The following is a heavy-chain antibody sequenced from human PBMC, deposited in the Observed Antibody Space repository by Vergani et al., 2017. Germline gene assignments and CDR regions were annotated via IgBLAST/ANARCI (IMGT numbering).Heavy chain of an antibody. Sequence: QVQLQESGPGLVKPSETLSLTCTVSGGPISSYYWSWIRQPAGKGLEWIGRIYTSGSTNYNPSLKSRVTMSVDTSKNQFSLKLRSLTAADTAVYYCARDTKYCSSTSCTYNWFDPWGQGTLVTVSS. CDR2: IYTSGST. D-gene: IGHD2-2*01. CDR1: GGPISSYY. V-gene: IGHV4-4*07. CDR3: ARDTKYCSSTSCTYNWFDP. J-gene: IGHJ5*02.